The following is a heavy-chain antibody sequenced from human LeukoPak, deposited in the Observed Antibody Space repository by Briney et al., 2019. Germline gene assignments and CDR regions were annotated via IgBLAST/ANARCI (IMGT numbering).Heavy chain of an antibody. J-gene: IGHJ4*02. D-gene: IGHD6-6*01. CDR1: GFTFSSYW. V-gene: IGHV3-7*01. CDR2: INQDGSLK. CDR3: ARGEWSSSPFDY. Sequence: GGSLRLSCAASGFTFSSYWMTWVRQAPGKGLEWVANINQDGSLKYYVDSVKGRFTISRDNAKNSLYLQLNSLRAEDTALYYCARGEWSSSPFDYWGQGTLVTVSS.